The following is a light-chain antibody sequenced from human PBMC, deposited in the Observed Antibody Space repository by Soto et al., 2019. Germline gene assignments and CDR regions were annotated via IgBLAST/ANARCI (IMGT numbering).Light chain of an antibody. CDR2: KTS. Sequence: DIQMIQSPSTLSASVGDRVTITCRASHYVSSSLAWYQQKPGRAPKLLIYKTSILESGVPSRFSGSASGTEFTLSISSLQPDDFATYWCQQYNTYPWTFGQGTKVEIK. V-gene: IGKV1-5*03. CDR1: HYVSSS. CDR3: QQYNTYPWT. J-gene: IGKJ1*01.